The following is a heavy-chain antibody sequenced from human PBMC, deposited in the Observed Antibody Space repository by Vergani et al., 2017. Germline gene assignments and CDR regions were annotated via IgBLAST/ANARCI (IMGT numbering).Heavy chain of an antibody. J-gene: IGHJ4*02. CDR1: GGSITSYY. CDR3: ASYYYGSGSYLHY. D-gene: IGHD3-10*01. Sequence: QVQLQESGPGLVKPSETLSLTCTVSGGSITSYYWSWIRQPPGKGLEWIGYIFYSGSTNYIPSLKSRVTISVDTSKNQFSLKLSSVTAADTAVYYCASYYYGSGSYLHYWGQGTLVTVSS. CDR2: IFYSGST. V-gene: IGHV4-59*01.